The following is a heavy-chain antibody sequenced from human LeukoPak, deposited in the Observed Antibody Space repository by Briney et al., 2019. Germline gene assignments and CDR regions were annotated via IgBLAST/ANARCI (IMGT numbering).Heavy chain of an antibody. D-gene: IGHD1-26*01. CDR2: IYYSGST. CDR3: ASRSGSHRPFDI. V-gene: IGHV4-31*03. CDR1: GGSISSGGYY. J-gene: IGHJ3*02. Sequence: SETLCLTCTVSGGSISSGGYYWSWIRQHPGKGLEWIGYIYYSGSTYYNPSLKSRVTISVDTSKNQFSLKLSSVTAADTAVYYCASRSGSHRPFDIWGQGTMVTVSS.